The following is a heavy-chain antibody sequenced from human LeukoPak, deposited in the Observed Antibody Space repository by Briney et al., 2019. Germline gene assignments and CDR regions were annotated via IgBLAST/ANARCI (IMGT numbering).Heavy chain of an antibody. V-gene: IGHV3-23*01. CDR1: GITLSNYG. CDR2: ISGSGDGT. Sequence: GGSLRLSCAVSGITLSNYGMSWVRQAPGKGLEWVAGISGSGDGTTYADSVKGRFTISRDNAKNTLFLQMNSLRADDTAVYFCAKRGVVIRVILVGFHKEAYYFDSWGQGALVTVSS. J-gene: IGHJ4*02. D-gene: IGHD3-22*01. CDR3: AKRGVVIRVILVGFHKEAYYFDS.